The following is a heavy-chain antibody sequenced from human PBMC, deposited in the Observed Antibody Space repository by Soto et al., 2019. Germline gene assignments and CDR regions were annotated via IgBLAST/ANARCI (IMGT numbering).Heavy chain of an antibody. Sequence: PGGSGLSCAASGFTFSSYGMHWVRQAPGKGLEWVAVISYDGSNKYYADSVKGRFTISRDNSKNTLYLQMNSLRAEDTAVYYCAKDLRRLVQLWSLDYWGQGTLVTVSS. D-gene: IGHD5-18*01. CDR1: GFTFSSYG. CDR3: AKDLRRLVQLWSLDY. CDR2: ISYDGSNK. J-gene: IGHJ4*02. V-gene: IGHV3-30*18.